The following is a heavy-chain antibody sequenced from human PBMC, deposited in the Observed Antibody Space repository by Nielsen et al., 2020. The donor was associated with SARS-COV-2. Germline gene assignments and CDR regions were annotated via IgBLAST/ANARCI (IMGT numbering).Heavy chain of an antibody. D-gene: IGHD6-19*01. CDR1: GYSFTSYW. CDR3: ARRIGSSVDP. Sequence: KVSCKGPGYSFTSYWIGWVRRMPGKGLEWMGIIYPGDSDTRYSPSFQGQVTISADKSISTAYLQWSSLKASDTAMYYCARRIGSSVDPWGQGTLVTVSS. J-gene: IGHJ5*02. V-gene: IGHV5-51*01. CDR2: IYPGDSDT.